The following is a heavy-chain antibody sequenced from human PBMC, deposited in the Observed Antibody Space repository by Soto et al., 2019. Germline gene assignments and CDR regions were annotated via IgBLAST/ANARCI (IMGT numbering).Heavy chain of an antibody. CDR2: ISSSSSYI. Sequence: EVQLVESGGGLVKPGGSLRLSCAASGFTFSSYSMYWVRQAPGKGLEWVSSISSSSSYIYYADSVKGRFTISRDNAKNSLYLQMNSLRAEDTAVYYCAGQRLLGYCSGGSCYSSEAFDIWGQGTMVTVSS. CDR1: GFTFSSYS. CDR3: AGQRLLGYCSGGSCYSSEAFDI. V-gene: IGHV3-21*01. D-gene: IGHD2-15*01. J-gene: IGHJ3*02.